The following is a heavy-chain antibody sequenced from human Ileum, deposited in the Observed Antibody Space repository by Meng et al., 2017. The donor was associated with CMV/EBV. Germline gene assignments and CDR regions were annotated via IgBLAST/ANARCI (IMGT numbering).Heavy chain of an antibody. CDR3: ARDPRSQHYYDSSPEGY. J-gene: IGHJ4*02. CDR1: GGSFSGYY. CDR2: INHSGST. D-gene: IGHD3-22*01. Sequence: TLSLTCAVYGGSFSGYYWSWIRQPPGKGLEWIGEINHSGSTNYNPSLKSRVTISVDTSKNQFSLKLSSVTAADTAVYYCARDPRSQHYYDSSPEGYWGQGTLVTVSS. V-gene: IGHV4-34*01.